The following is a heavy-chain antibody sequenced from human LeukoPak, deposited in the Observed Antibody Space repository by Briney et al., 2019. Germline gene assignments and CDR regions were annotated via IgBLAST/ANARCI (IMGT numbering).Heavy chain of an antibody. V-gene: IGHV3-30*18. CDR3: AKEYLGYCSGGSCYPLDY. CDR2: ISYDGSNK. Sequence: QPGRSLRLSCAASGFTFSSYGMHWVRQAPGKGLEWVAVISYDGSNKYYAASVKGRFTISRDNSKNTLYLQMNSLRAEDTAVYYCAKEYLGYCSGGSCYPLDYWGQGTLVTVSS. CDR1: GFTFSSYG. D-gene: IGHD2-15*01. J-gene: IGHJ4*02.